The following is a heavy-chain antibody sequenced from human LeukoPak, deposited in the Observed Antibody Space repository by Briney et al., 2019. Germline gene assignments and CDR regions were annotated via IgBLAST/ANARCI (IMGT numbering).Heavy chain of an antibody. J-gene: IGHJ3*02. CDR3: ARRGSGGRSFDI. CDR2: ISYSGST. Sequence: SETLSLTCAVYGGSFSGYYWSWIRQPPGKGLEWIGYISYSGSTNYNPSLKSRVTISVDTSKIQFSLNLNSVTAADTAVYYCARRGSGGRSFDIWGQGTMVTVSS. D-gene: IGHD2-15*01. CDR1: GGSFSGYY. V-gene: IGHV4-59*01.